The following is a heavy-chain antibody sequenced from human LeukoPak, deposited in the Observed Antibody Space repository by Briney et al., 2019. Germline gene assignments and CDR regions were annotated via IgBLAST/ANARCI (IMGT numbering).Heavy chain of an antibody. V-gene: IGHV4-4*07. CDR2: IYTSGST. J-gene: IGHJ3*02. Sequence: SETLSLTCAVSGGSISSYYWSWIRQPPGKGLEWIGRIYTSGSTNYNPSLKSRVTMSVGTSKNQFSLKLSSVTAADTAVYYCARDRGYYDSSGYYLGNDAFDIWGQGTMVTVSS. D-gene: IGHD3-22*01. CDR3: ARDRGYYDSSGYYLGNDAFDI. CDR1: GGSISSYY.